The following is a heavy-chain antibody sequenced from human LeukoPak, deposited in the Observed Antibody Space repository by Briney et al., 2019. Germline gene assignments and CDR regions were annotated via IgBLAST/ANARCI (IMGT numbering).Heavy chain of an antibody. J-gene: IGHJ4*02. Sequence: GGSLRLSCAASGFTVSSNYMSWVRQAPGKGLEWVSVIYSGGTTYYAESVKGRFTISRDNSKNTLYLQMNSLRAEDTAVYYCARTTTFAPHFDYWGQGTLVTVSS. D-gene: IGHD1-1*01. CDR3: ARTTTFAPHFDY. CDR1: GFTVSSNY. CDR2: IYSGGTT. V-gene: IGHV3-66*01.